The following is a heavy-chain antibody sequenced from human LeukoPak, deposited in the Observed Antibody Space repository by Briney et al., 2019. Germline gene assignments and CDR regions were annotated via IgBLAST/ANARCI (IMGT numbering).Heavy chain of an antibody. CDR1: GFTFNKAW. J-gene: IGHJ4*02. CDR3: AKDRHYYDSSPFDY. Sequence: AGGSLRLSCAASGFTFNKAWMSWVRQAPGKGLEWIGRVKKKTDGGTTDYAAPVKGRFTISRDDSKNTLYLQMNSLETEDTAVYYCAKDRHYYDSSPFDYWGQGTLVTVSS. CDR2: VKKKTDGGTT. V-gene: IGHV3-15*01. D-gene: IGHD3-22*01.